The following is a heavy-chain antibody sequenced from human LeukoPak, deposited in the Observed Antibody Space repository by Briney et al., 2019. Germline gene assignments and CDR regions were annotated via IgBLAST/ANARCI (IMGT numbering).Heavy chain of an antibody. CDR2: IYYSGST. V-gene: IGHV4-59*01. CDR3: ARGAYSLLWFGELMADYYYYYMDV. J-gene: IGHJ6*03. CDR1: GGSISSYY. Sequence: SSETLSLTCTVSGGSISSYYWSWIRQPPGKGLEWIGYIYYSGSTNYNPSLKSRVTISVDTSKNQFSLKLSSVTAADTAVYYCARGAYSLLWFGELMADYYYYYMDVWGKGTTVTISS. D-gene: IGHD3-10*01.